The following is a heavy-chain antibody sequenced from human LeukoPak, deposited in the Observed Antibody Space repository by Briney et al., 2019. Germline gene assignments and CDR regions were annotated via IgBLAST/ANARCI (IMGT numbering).Heavy chain of an antibody. D-gene: IGHD4-23*01. CDR2: IDARSGIT. CDR3: AKAVGLRWARPISMDV. Sequence: PGGSLRLSCAASGFTFTIFGLNWVRQAPGKVPEWVSYIDARSGITYYADSVQGRFTISRDNAQESVFLQMNSLRADDTAVYYCAKAVGLRWARPISMDVWGQGTTVTVSS. J-gene: IGHJ6*02. V-gene: IGHV3-48*01. CDR1: GFTFTIFG.